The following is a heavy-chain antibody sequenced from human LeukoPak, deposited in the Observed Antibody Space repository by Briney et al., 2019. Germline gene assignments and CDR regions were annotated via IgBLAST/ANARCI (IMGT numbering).Heavy chain of an antibody. J-gene: IGHJ6*03. Sequence: GGSLRLSCAASGFTVSSNYMSWVRQAPGKGLEWVSVIYSGGSTYYADSVKGRFTISRDNSKNTLYLQMNSLRAEDTAVYYCARDQDGSGYMDVWGKGTTVTISS. CDR2: IYSGGST. D-gene: IGHD3-10*01. CDR1: GFTVSSNY. V-gene: IGHV3-66*01. CDR3: ARDQDGSGYMDV.